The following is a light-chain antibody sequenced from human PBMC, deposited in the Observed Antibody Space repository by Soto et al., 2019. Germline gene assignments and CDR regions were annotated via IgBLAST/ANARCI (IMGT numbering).Light chain of an antibody. CDR1: QSLLHSNGYNY. CDR3: MQALQTRT. V-gene: IGKV2-28*01. CDR2: LGS. Sequence: DIVMTQSPLSLPVTPGEPASISCRSSQSLLHSNGYNYLHWYLQKPGQSPQLLIYLGSNRASGVTDRFSGSGSGTDFTLKVSRVEAEDVGVYYCMQALQTRTFGQGTKVEIK. J-gene: IGKJ1*01.